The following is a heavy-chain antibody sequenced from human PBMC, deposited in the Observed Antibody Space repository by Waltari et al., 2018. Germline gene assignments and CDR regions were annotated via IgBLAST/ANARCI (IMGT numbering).Heavy chain of an antibody. CDR3: ARHGIQYSTSARNGFDP. V-gene: IGHV4-39*01. CDR1: GDSVNSGRHY. Sequence: QLQLQESGPGLVKPSETLSLTCTVSGDSVNSGRHYWGWVRQPPGKGLEWIGNIYYTGDTYYNPSLKSRVTISIDTSKNQFSLNLSSVTAADTAVYYCARHGIQYSTSARNGFDPWGQGTLVTVSS. J-gene: IGHJ5*02. D-gene: IGHD6-6*01. CDR2: IYYTGDT.